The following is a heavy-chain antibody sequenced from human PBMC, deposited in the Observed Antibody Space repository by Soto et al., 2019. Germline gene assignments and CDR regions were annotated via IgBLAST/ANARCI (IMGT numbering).Heavy chain of an antibody. V-gene: IGHV4-34*01. CDR3: ARRMGTLTAAGTLDY. Sequence: QVQLQQWGAGLLKPSETLSLTCAVYGGSFSGFYGSWIRQSPGKGLEWIGESAHSGSTNYNPSLKTRVTLSSDTSTNHFALKVSSVTAADTAVYDWARRMGTLTAAGTLDYWGQGTLVTVSS. J-gene: IGHJ4*02. CDR1: GGSFSGFY. D-gene: IGHD6-13*01. CDR2: SAHSGST.